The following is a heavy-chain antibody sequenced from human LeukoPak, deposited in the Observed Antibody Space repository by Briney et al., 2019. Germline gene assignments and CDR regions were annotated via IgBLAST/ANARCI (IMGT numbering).Heavy chain of an antibody. D-gene: IGHD3-3*01. J-gene: IGHJ4*02. CDR2: IYYSGTT. CDR1: GRSVSISTYD. V-gene: IGHV4-39*01. Sequence: SETLSLTCSVSGRSVSISTYDWGWIRQPPRKGLELIGNIYYSGTTSYHPSLKSRVTISIDTSKKQFSLKLTCVSAADTAVDYCGRRVLSFIRPSNLDYWGQGILVTLSS. CDR3: GRRVLSFIRPSNLDY.